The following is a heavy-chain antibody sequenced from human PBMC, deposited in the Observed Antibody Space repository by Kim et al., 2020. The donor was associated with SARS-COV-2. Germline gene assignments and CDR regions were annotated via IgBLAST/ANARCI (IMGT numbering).Heavy chain of an antibody. CDR3: AKGRGPGGSNRGDRYFDF. V-gene: IGHV3-9*01. CDR2: ISWNSGSI. J-gene: IGHJ4*02. D-gene: IGHD1-26*01. CDR1: GFTFDDYA. Sequence: GGSLRLSCAASGFTFDDYAMHWVRQAPGKGLEWVSGISWNSGSIAYADSVKGRFTISRDNAKNSLYLQMSSLRAEDTAFYYCAKGRGPGGSNRGDRYFDFWGQGTLVTVSS.